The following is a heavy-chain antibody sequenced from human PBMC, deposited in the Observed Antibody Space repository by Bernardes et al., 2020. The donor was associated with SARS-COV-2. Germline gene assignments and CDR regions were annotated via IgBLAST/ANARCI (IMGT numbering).Heavy chain of an antibody. CDR1: GFTFSTYA. V-gene: IGHV3-30*04. J-gene: IGHJ4*02. Sequence: GGSLRLSCAGSGFTFSTYAIHWVRQAPGKGLEWVAVISNDGTIKYYADSVKGRFTISRDNAKNILYLQMNRLRDEDTAMYYCAKNADFDYWGQGSLVTVSS. CDR3: AKNADFDY. CDR2: ISNDGTIK.